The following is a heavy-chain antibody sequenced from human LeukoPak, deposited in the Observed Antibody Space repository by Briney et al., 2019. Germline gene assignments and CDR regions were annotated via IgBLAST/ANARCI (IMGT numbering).Heavy chain of an antibody. D-gene: IGHD3-16*01. CDR1: GGSISSYY. CDR2: IDYSGST. CDR3: AIWGAWGFNFDY. Sequence: PSETLSLTCTVSGGSISSYYWSWIRQPPGRGLEWIGYIDYSGSTNYNPSLKSRVTISVDTSKNQFSLKLSSVTAADTAVYYCAIWGAWGFNFDYWGQGTLVTVSS. J-gene: IGHJ4*02. V-gene: IGHV4-59*08.